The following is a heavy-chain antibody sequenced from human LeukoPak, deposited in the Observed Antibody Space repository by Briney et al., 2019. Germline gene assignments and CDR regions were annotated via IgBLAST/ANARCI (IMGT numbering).Heavy chain of an antibody. Sequence: GGSLRLSCAGSGFTFSGYWIYWVRQTPEKGLEWVATIKHDGSEEYYVDSVRGRFSISRDDAKNSVYLQMNSLRADDTAVYYCARRLKYDTTYFDYWGQGTLVTVSS. D-gene: IGHD1-14*01. J-gene: IGHJ4*02. CDR1: GFTFSGYW. CDR2: IKHDGSEE. CDR3: ARRLKYDTTYFDY. V-gene: IGHV3-7*03.